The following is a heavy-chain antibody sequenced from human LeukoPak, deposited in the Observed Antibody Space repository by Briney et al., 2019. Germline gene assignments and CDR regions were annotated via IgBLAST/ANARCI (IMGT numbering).Heavy chain of an antibody. Sequence: GGSLRLSCAASGFTFSNFGMSWVRQAPGKGLEWLSALSGDGTTTYYADSEKGRFTISRDNSKNALYLQMNSLRAEDTAVYYCAKTYYYDSSGSFLDYWGQGTLVTVSS. CDR2: LSGDGTTT. CDR1: GFTFSNFG. J-gene: IGHJ4*02. V-gene: IGHV3-23*01. CDR3: AKTYYYDSSGSFLDY. D-gene: IGHD3-22*01.